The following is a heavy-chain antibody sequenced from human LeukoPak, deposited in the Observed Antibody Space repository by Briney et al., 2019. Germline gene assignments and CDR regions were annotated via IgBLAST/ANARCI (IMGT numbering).Heavy chain of an antibody. D-gene: IGHD7-27*01. CDR3: ARGRTWGLLHYFDY. J-gene: IGHJ4*02. V-gene: IGHV4-34*01. Sequence: SETLSLTCAVYGGSFSSYYWSWIRQPPGKGLEWIGEINHSGSTNYNPSLKSRVTISVDTSKNQFSLKLSSVTAADTAVYYCARGRTWGLLHYFDYWGQGTLVTVSS. CDR1: GGSFSSYY. CDR2: INHSGST.